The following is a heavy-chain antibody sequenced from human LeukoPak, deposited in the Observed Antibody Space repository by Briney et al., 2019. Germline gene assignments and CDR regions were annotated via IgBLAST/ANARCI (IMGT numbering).Heavy chain of an antibody. CDR2: IYYSGRT. CDR1: GGSISSNSYY. J-gene: IGHJ2*01. CDR3: ASYGDYVGYFDL. V-gene: IGHV4-39*01. Sequence: SETLSLTCTVSGGSISSNSYYWAWVRQPPGKGLDWIGSIYYSGRTYYNPSLKSRVTISVDTSKNQFSLKLSSLTAADTAVYFCASYGDYVGYFDLWGRGTLVTVSS. D-gene: IGHD4-17*01.